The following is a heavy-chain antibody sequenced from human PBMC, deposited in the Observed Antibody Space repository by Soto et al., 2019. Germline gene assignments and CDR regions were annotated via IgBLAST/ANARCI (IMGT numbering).Heavy chain of an antibody. D-gene: IGHD3-10*01. CDR1: GYTFTSYG. Sequence: QVQLVQSGAEVKKPGASVKVSCKPSGYTFTSYGITWVRQAPGQGLEWMGWISAYNGNTNYAQKFQGRVTMTTDTXXSTASMGRRSLGSDDTAVYYCASGWFGEFVYQFDYWGQGTLVTVSS. CDR2: ISAYNGNT. J-gene: IGHJ4*02. CDR3: ASGWFGEFVYQFDY. V-gene: IGHV1-18*01.